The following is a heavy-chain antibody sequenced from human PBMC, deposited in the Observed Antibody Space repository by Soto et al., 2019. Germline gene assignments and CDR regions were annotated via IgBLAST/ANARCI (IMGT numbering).Heavy chain of an antibody. CDR3: ASPSGVATIGFYYGMDV. J-gene: IGHJ6*02. D-gene: IGHD5-12*01. CDR2: ISSNGGST. Sequence: PGGSLRLSCAASGFTFSSYAMHWVRQAPGKGLEYVSAISSNGGSTYYANSVKGRFTISRDNSKNTLYLQMGSLRAEDMAVYYCASPSGVATIGFYYGMDVWGQGTTVTV. V-gene: IGHV3-64*01. CDR1: GFTFSSYA.